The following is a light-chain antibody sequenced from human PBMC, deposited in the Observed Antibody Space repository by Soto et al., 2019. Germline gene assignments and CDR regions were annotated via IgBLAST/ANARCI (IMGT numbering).Light chain of an antibody. CDR2: AAS. J-gene: IGKJ2*01. V-gene: IGKV1-39*01. CDR3: QQNYSIPYT. CDR1: QSISSY. Sequence: DIQMTQSPSSLSASVGDRVTITCRARQSISSYLHWYQQKPGKAPKFLIYAASTLQSGVPSRFSGSGSGTDFTLTISSLQPEDFATYYCQQNYSIPYTFGQGTKLEIK.